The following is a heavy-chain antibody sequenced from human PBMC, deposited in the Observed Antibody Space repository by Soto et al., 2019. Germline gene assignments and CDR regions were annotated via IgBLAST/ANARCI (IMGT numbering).Heavy chain of an antibody. CDR2: ISYDGSNK. Sequence: QVQLVESGGGVVQPGRSLRLSCAASGFTFSSYGMHWVRQAPGKGLEWVAVISYDGSNKYYADSVKGRFTISRDNSNNTLYRQMNSLRAEDTAVYYCAKDQHGGYGIAAAPMGYWGQGTLVTVSS. CDR3: AKDQHGGYGIAAAPMGY. J-gene: IGHJ1*01. D-gene: IGHD6-13*01. V-gene: IGHV3-30*18. CDR1: GFTFSSYG.